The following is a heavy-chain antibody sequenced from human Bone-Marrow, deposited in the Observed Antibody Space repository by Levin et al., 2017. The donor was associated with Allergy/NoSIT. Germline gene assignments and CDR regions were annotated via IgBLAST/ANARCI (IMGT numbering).Heavy chain of an antibody. Sequence: SQTLSLTCTVSGASISSSNYYWGWIRQPPGKGLEWIGSMYHSGSTDFNPSLESRVTLSVDTSKNHFSLKLRSVTAADTAVYYCARPLREYNYGLFEHWGQGALVTVSS. CDR1: GASISSSNYY. J-gene: IGHJ4*02. CDR3: ARPLREYNYGLFEH. CDR2: MYHSGST. D-gene: IGHD5-18*01. V-gene: IGHV4-39*01.